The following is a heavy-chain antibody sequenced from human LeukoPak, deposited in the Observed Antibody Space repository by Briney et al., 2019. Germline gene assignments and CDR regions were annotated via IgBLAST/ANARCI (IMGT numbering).Heavy chain of an antibody. D-gene: IGHD3-10*01. V-gene: IGHV4-59*01. CDR1: GGSIRNYY. J-gene: IGHJ4*02. CDR3: ARGLFYYGSGSHYFDF. CDR2: IYYTENT. Sequence: PSETLSLTFTVSGGSIRNYYWSWIRQPPGKGLEWIGYIYYTENTNYNPSLKSRVTISVDTSKNQFSLKVSSVTAADTAMYYCARGLFYYGSGSHYFDFWGRGTLVTVSS.